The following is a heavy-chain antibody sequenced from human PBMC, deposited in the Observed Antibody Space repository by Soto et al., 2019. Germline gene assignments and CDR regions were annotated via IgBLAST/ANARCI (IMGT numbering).Heavy chain of an antibody. CDR3: ARYKITGLFDY. Sequence: QVQLQQWGAGLLKPSETLSLTCAVYGGSFSGYYWTWIRQPPGTGLEWIGEINHSGSTNYNPSLKGRVTISVATSKSQFSLKLTSVTAADTAVYYCARYKITGLFDYWGQGTLVTVSS. V-gene: IGHV4-34*01. J-gene: IGHJ4*02. D-gene: IGHD2-8*02. CDR1: GGSFSGYY. CDR2: INHSGST.